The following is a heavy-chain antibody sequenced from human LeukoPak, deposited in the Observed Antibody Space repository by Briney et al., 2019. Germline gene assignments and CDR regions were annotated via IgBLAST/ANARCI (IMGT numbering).Heavy chain of an antibody. CDR2: INHSGST. Sequence: SETLSLTCTVSGGSISSYYWSWIRQPPGKGLEWIGEINHSGSTNYNPSLKSRVTISVDTSKNQFSLKLSSVTAADTAVYYCARVVLWFGELQYYFDYWGQGTLVTVSS. CDR1: GGSISSYY. V-gene: IGHV4-34*01. CDR3: ARVVLWFGELQYYFDY. J-gene: IGHJ4*02. D-gene: IGHD3-10*01.